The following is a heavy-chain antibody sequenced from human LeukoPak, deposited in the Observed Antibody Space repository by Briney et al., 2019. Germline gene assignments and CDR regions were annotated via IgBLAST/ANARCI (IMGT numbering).Heavy chain of an antibody. V-gene: IGHV1-2*02. Sequence: ASVKVSCKASGYTFTDYYIHWVRQAPGQGLEWMGYINPHSGGTSSPQKFQGRVTMTTDASISTAYMELSRLTSDDTAVYYCAREGNGLLSKDLDSWGQGTLVTVSS. J-gene: IGHJ4*02. CDR3: AREGNGLLSKDLDS. D-gene: IGHD2-15*01. CDR2: INPHSGGT. CDR1: GYTFTDYY.